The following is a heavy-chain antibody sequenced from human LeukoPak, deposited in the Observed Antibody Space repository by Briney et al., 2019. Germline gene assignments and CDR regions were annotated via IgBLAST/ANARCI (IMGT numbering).Heavy chain of an antibody. CDR1: GFTFSTYG. CDR2: IRYDGINK. D-gene: IGHD6-25*01. CDR3: AKDLSRIGSGWDH. V-gene: IGHV3-30*02. Sequence: GGSLRLSCAASGFTFSTYGIHWVRQAPGKGLEGVAFIRYDGINKDYADSVKDRFTISRDNSKNTLYLQMDSLRVEDTAVYSCAKDLSRIGSGWDHWGQGTLVSVSS. J-gene: IGHJ4*02.